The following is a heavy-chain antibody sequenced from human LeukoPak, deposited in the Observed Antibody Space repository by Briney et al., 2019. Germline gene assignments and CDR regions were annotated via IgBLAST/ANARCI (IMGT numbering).Heavy chain of an antibody. D-gene: IGHD2-15*01. CDR1: GFTFSSYW. V-gene: IGHV3-21*01. Sequence: GGSLRLSCAASGFTFSSYWMNWVRQAPGKGLEWVSSISSSSSYIYYADSVKGRFTISRDNAKNSLYLQMNSLRAEDTAVYYCARTECSGGSCYKAFDIWGQGTMATVSS. CDR2: ISSSSSYI. CDR3: ARTECSGGSCYKAFDI. J-gene: IGHJ3*02.